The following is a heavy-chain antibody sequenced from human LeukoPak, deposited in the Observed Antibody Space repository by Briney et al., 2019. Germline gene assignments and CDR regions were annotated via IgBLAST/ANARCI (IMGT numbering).Heavy chain of an antibody. CDR2: IRYDGSNK. CDR3: AKDLIWGIRSFDY. D-gene: IGHD7-27*01. Sequence: PGGSLRLSCAASGFTFSSYGMHWVRQAPGKWLEWVAFIRYDGSNKYYADSVKGRFTISRDNSKNTLYLQMNSLRAEDTAVYYCAKDLIWGIRSFDYWGQGTLVTVSS. J-gene: IGHJ4*02. V-gene: IGHV3-30*02. CDR1: GFTFSSYG.